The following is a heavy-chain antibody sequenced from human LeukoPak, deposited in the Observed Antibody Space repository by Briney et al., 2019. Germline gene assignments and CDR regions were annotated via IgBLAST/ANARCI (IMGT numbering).Heavy chain of an antibody. CDR2: IYTSGST. V-gene: IGHV4-4*07. Sequence: SETLSLTCTVSGGSISSYYWSWIRQPAGKGLEWIGRIYTSGSTNYNPSLKSRVTMSVDTSKNQFSLKLSSVTAADTAVYYCARDAEYYDSSGYTNWFDPWGQGTLATVSS. D-gene: IGHD3-22*01. J-gene: IGHJ5*02. CDR1: GGSISSYY. CDR3: ARDAEYYDSSGYTNWFDP.